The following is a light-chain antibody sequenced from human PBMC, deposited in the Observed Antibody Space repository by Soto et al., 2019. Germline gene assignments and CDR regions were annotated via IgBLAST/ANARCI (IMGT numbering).Light chain of an antibody. Sequence: ILITPSPSTLSVSPGERATLSCMASQSVSGNLAWYQQKPGQAPRLLIYGASTRAAGIPARFRGSRSGTEFTLTITSLLSEDFAVYYCQQYDNWPPITFGQGTRLEIK. CDR3: QQYDNWPPIT. J-gene: IGKJ5*01. CDR2: GAS. V-gene: IGKV3-15*01. CDR1: QSVSGN.